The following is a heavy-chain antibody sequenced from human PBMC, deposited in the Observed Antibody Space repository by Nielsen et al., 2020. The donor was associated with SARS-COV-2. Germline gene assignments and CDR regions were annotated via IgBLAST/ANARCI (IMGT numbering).Heavy chain of an antibody. D-gene: IGHD6-6*01. CDR2: IDPSDSYT. V-gene: IGHV5-10-1*01. Sequence: GGSLRLSCKGSGYSFTSYWIGWVRQMPGKGLEWMGRIDPSDSYTNYSPSFQGHVTISADKSISTAYLQWSSLKASDTAMYYCASIEYSSSYYYYGMDVWGQGTTVTVSS. CDR3: ASIEYSSSYYYYGMDV. CDR1: GYSFTSYW. J-gene: IGHJ6*02.